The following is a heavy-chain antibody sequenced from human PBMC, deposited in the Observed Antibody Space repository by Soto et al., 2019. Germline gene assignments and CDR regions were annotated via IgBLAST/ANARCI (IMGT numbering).Heavy chain of an antibody. J-gene: IGHJ4*02. V-gene: IGHV4-31*03. D-gene: IGHD2-2*01. Sequence: SETLSLTCTVSGGSISSGGYYWSWIRQHPGKGLEWIGYIYYSGSTYYNPSLKSRVTMSVDTSKNQFSLKLSSVTAADTAVYYCARACSSNSCYDVFDYWGQGTLVTVSS. CDR3: ARACSSNSCYDVFDY. CDR1: GGSISSGGYY. CDR2: IYYSGST.